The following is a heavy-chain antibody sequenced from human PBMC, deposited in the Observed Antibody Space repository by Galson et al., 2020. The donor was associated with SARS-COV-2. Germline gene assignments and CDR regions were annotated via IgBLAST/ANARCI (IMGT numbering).Heavy chain of an antibody. V-gene: IGHV3-7*01. Sequence: GESLKISCAASGFTFSSYWMSWVRQAPGKGLEWVANIKQDGSEKYYVDSVKGRFTISRDNAKNSLYLQMNSLRAEDTAVYYCARVWFGSGMEVWGQGATVTVSS. J-gene: IGHJ6*02. CDR1: GFTFSSYW. D-gene: IGHD3-10*01. CDR2: IKQDGSEK. CDR3: ARVWFGSGMEV.